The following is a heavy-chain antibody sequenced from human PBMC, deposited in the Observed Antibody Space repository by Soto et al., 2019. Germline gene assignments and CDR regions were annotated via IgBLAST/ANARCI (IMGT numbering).Heavy chain of an antibody. CDR1: GGSISGYY. Sequence: SETLSLTCTVSGGSISGYYWGWIRQPPGKGLEWIGYIHYSGSTNYNPSLRSRVTISVDTPKNQFSLKVNSMTAADTAIYYCARGGVAARKGRWFDPLGQGTLVTVSS. J-gene: IGHJ5*02. CDR3: ARGGVAARKGRWFDP. V-gene: IGHV4-59*01. CDR2: IHYSGST. D-gene: IGHD6-25*01.